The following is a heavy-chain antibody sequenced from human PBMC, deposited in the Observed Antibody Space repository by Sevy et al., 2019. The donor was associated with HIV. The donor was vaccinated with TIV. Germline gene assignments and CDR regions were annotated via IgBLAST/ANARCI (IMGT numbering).Heavy chain of an antibody. D-gene: IGHD5-18*01. Sequence: GSLRLSCAASGFTFSNFAMGWVRQAPGKGLDWISVISGTGDYKYYADSVKGRFTISRDNSKNTLSLQRNSLRAEDTAIFYCAKKMGGGSGMAFLVDYWGQGTLVTVSS. J-gene: IGHJ4*02. CDR2: ISGTGDYK. CDR1: GFTFSNFA. CDR3: AKKMGGGSGMAFLVDY. V-gene: IGHV3-23*01.